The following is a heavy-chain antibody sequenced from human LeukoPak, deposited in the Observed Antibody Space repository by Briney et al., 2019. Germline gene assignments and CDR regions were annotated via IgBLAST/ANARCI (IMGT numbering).Heavy chain of an antibody. Sequence: SETLSLTCTVSGGSISSCYWSWIRQPPGKGLEWIGYIYYSGSTNYNPSLKSRVTISVDTSKNQFSLKLSSVTAADTAVYYCAREGRVYDILTGYSPGYMDVWGKGTTVTISS. V-gene: IGHV4-59*01. CDR3: AREGRVYDILTGYSPGYMDV. J-gene: IGHJ6*03. CDR2: IYYSGST. CDR1: GGSISSCY. D-gene: IGHD3-9*01.